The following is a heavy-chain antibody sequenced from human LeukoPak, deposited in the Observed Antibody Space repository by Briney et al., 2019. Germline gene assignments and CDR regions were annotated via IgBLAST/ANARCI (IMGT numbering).Heavy chain of an antibody. CDR3: SRDRRPKNFGSGSYGY. D-gene: IGHD3-10*01. V-gene: IGHV3-30*04. J-gene: IGHJ4*02. CDR2: ISYDGNTV. CDR1: GFPFSDYV. Sequence: PGGSLRLSCAASGFPFSDYVMHWVRQAPVTGLEWVALISYDGNTVYYADSVKGRFTISRDDSQNTFYLQMNSLRTDDSAVYFCSRDRRPKNFGSGSYGYWGQGTLVSVSS.